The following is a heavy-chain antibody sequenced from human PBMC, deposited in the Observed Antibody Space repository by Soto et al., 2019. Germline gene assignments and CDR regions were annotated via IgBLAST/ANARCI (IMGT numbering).Heavy chain of an antibody. D-gene: IGHD1-1*01. J-gene: IGHJ4*02. V-gene: IGHV4-34*01. CDR2: INHRGST. CDR1: GGSFSNYY. CDR3: ARILLERHRFDY. Sequence: QVQLQQWGAGLLRPSETLSLTCAVYGGSFSNYYWTWVRQPPGKGLEWIGEINHRGSTSYNPSLTRRVTVSLDTSKSQFSLKLTSVTAADTAVYYCARILLERHRFDYWGQGTLVTVSS.